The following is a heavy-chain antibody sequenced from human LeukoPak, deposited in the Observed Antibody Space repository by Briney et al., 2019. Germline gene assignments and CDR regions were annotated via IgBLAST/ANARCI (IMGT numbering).Heavy chain of an antibody. V-gene: IGHV1-2*02. CDR1: GYTFTGHY. D-gene: IGHD2-15*01. Sequence: ASVKVSCKASGYTFTGHYMHWVRQAPGQGLEWMGWINPNSGGTNYAQKFQGRVTMTRDTSISTAYMELSRLRSDDTAVYYCARASRYCSGGSCQYYFDYWGQGTLVTVSS. CDR3: ARASRYCSGGSCQYYFDY. CDR2: INPNSGGT. J-gene: IGHJ4*02.